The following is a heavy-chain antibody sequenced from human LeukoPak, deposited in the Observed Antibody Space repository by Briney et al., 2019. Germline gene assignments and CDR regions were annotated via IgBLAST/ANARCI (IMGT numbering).Heavy chain of an antibody. CDR1: GGSFSSYY. D-gene: IGHD6-13*01. V-gene: IGHV4-59*01. CDR3: ARAQYSSSWPNYYYYGMDV. J-gene: IGHJ6*02. Sequence: PSETLCLTCTVSGGSFSSYYWRWVRQPPGKGLEWIGYIYYSGSTNYNPSLTSRGPISVDTSNDHFSLKLSSLTAADAAVYYCARAQYSSSWPNYYYYGMDVWGQGTTVSVSS. CDR2: IYYSGST.